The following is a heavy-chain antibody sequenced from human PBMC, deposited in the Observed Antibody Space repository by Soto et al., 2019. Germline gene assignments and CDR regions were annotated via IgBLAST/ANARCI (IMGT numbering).Heavy chain of an antibody. CDR1: GGPMRSSPW. D-gene: IGHD1-26*01. Sequence: SEKRPLTCAGSGGPMRSSPWLSWVRQPPGKGLEWIGEIYHSGSTNYNPSLKSRVTISVDKSKNQFSLKLSSVTAADTAVYYCARVSGSYYYGMDVRGQGTTVT. CDR3: ARVSGSYYYGMDV. J-gene: IGHJ6*02. V-gene: IGHV4-4*02. CDR2: IYHSGST.